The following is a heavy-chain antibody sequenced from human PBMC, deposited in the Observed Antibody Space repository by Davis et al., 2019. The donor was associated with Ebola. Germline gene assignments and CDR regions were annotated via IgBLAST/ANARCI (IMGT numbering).Heavy chain of an antibody. D-gene: IGHD1-26*01. CDR3: ARVSGSYYEGDAFDI. CDR2: IYTSGST. CDR1: GGSISSGGYY. J-gene: IGHJ3*02. Sequence: PSETLSLTCTVSGGSISSGGYYWSWIRQHPGKGLEWIGRIYTSGSTNYNPSLKSRVTMSVDTSKNQFSLKLSSVAAADTAVYYCARVSGSYYEGDAFDIWGQGTMVTVSS. V-gene: IGHV4-61*02.